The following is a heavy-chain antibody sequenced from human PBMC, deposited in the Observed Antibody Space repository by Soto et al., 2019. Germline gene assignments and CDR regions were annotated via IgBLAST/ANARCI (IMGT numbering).Heavy chain of an antibody. Sequence: VQLVQSGAEVKSPGALVRVSCTTSGYTFTGYFIHWVRQAPGQGLEWMGWINPNSGDTSYSQKFQGWVTMARDTSLSTAYMELSRLRSDDTAVYYCARAPAYDLWSGYYRSYGLDVWGQGTTVTV. D-gene: IGHD3-3*01. J-gene: IGHJ6*02. CDR1: GYTFTGYF. V-gene: IGHV1-2*04. CDR2: INPNSGDT. CDR3: ARAPAYDLWSGYYRSYGLDV.